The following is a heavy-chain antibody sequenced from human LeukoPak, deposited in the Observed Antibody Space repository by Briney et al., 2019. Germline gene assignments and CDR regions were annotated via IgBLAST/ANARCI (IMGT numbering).Heavy chain of an antibody. CDR2: IIPIFGTA. CDR1: GGTFSSYA. V-gene: IGHV1-69*13. Sequence: SVKVSCKASGGTFSSYAISWVRQSPGQVLEWMGGIIPIFGTANYAQKFQGRVTITADESTSTAYMELSSLRSEDTAVYYCARATSSGYKDLDYWGQGTLVTVSS. J-gene: IGHJ4*02. CDR3: ARATSSGYKDLDY. D-gene: IGHD3-22*01.